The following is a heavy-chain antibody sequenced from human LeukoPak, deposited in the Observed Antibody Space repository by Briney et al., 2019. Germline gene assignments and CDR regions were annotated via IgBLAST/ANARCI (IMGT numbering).Heavy chain of an antibody. D-gene: IGHD5-18*01. Sequence: SETLSLTCTVSGGSISSYYWSWIRQPAGKGLEWIGRIYYSGSTNYNPSLKSRVTISVDTSKNQFSLKLSSVTAADTAVYYCARGNTAHNFDYWGQGTLVTVSS. V-gene: IGHV4-4*07. J-gene: IGHJ4*02. CDR3: ARGNTAHNFDY. CDR1: GGSISSYY. CDR2: IYYSGST.